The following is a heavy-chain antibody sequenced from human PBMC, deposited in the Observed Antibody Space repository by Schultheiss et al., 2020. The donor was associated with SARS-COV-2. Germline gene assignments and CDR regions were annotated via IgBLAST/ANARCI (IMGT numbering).Heavy chain of an antibody. CDR2: IIPILNVA. CDR3: ARDPPNDIVVVPAAIHPDY. V-gene: IGHV1-69*04. Sequence: SVKVSCKAPGDTFSSHAVNWVRQAPGQGLEWMGRIIPILNVANLAHTFQGRVKITADGSTSTAYMELRNLTSEDTAVYYCARDPPNDIVVVPAAIHPDYWGQGTLVTVSS. J-gene: IGHJ4*02. CDR1: GDTFSSHA. D-gene: IGHD2-2*01.